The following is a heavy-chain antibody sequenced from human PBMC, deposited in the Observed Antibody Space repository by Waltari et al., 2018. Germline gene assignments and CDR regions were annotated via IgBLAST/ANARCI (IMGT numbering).Heavy chain of an antibody. CDR2: INHSGST. CDR1: GGSFSGYY. J-gene: IGHJ6*02. V-gene: IGHV4-34*01. Sequence: QVQLQQWGAGLLKPSETLSLTCAVYGGSFSGYYWSWIRQPPGKGLEWIGEINHSGSTNYNPSLKSRVTISVDTSKNQFSLKLSSVTAADPAVYYCARGGKQWLYPRGMDVWGQGTTVTVSS. D-gene: IGHD6-19*01. CDR3: ARGGKQWLYPRGMDV.